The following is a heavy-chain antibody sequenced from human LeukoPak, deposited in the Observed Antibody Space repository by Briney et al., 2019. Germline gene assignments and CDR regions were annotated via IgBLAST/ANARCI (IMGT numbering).Heavy chain of an antibody. Sequence: PSETLSLTCTVSGGSINSHSYYWGWIRQPPGKGLEWIGSVYYDGTSYSNPSLKTRVGVFVDPSRDQFSLDLDFVTAADTALYYCVRHISTNTGYFDSCGQGTLVSVSS. J-gene: IGHJ4*02. V-gene: IGHV4-39*01. D-gene: IGHD5-24*01. CDR2: VYYDGTS. CDR3: VRHISTNTGYFDS. CDR1: GGSINSHSYY.